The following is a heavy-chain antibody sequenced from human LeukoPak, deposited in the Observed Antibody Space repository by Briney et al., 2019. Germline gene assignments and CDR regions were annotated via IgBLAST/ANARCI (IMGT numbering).Heavy chain of an antibody. CDR2: VGRSGVDT. D-gene: IGHD1-1*01. V-gene: IGHV3-23*01. Sequence: GGSLRLSCAASGFTFTNYAMTWVRQAPGKGLEWVSTVGRSGVDTYYADSVRGRFTISKDSSKNTLQMNSLSAEDTAIYYCVKHSGGVYGNSDSWGQGILVTVSS. CDR1: GFTFTNYA. CDR3: VKHSGGVYGNSDS. J-gene: IGHJ4*02.